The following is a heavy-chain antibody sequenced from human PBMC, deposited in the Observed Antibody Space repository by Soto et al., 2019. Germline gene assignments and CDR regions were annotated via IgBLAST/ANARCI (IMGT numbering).Heavy chain of an antibody. J-gene: IGHJ4*02. CDR2: IYYSGST. D-gene: IGHD3-10*01. Sequence: SSETQSLTCTVSGGSISSSSYYWGWIRQPPGKGLEWIGSIYYSGSTYYNPSLKSRVTISVDTSKNQFSLKLSSVTAADTAVYYCARHRRITMVRGVIPRYFDYWGQGTLVTVS. CDR3: ARHRRITMVRGVIPRYFDY. CDR1: GGSISSSSYY. V-gene: IGHV4-39*01.